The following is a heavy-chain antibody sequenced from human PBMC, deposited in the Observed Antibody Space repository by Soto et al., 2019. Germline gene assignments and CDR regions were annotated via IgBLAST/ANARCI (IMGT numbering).Heavy chain of an antibody. CDR1: GFTFSVYA. J-gene: IGHJ4*02. D-gene: IGHD3-10*01. V-gene: IGHV3-23*01. CDR3: AKDYYYFGSGSHFDY. Sequence: VPLLESGGGLVQPGGSLRLSCATSGFTFSVYAMSWVRQAPGAGLEWVSAISGSGDSTYYADSVKGRFTISRDDSKKTLYLQMNSLRADDTAVYYCAKDYYYFGSGSHFDYWGQGTLVTVSS. CDR2: ISGSGDST.